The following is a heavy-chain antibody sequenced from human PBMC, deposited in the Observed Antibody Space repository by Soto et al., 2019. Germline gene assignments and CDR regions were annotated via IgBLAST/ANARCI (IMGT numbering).Heavy chain of an antibody. CDR1: GGSFSGYY. J-gene: IGHJ6*02. Sequence: SETLSVTCAVNGGSFSGYYWSWIRQPPGKGLEWIGEINHSGRTNLNPSLTSRLSTSVDTSKNHFTLTLTSVTAADTAVYYCARGPRCINTSCSNDYYHFGLDVWGQGTTVTVSS. D-gene: IGHD2-2*01. CDR2: INHSGRT. V-gene: IGHV4-34*01. CDR3: ARGPRCINTSCSNDYYHFGLDV.